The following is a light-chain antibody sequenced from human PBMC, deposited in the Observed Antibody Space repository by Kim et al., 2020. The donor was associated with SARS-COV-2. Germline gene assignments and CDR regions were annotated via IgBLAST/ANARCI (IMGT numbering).Light chain of an antibody. CDR2: QAS. V-gene: IGKV1-5*03. CDR1: QSISSR. CDR3: QQYNSYSST. Sequence: DIQMTQSPSTLSASVGDRVTITCRASQSISSRLAWYQQKPGKAPKLLIYQASNLESGVPSRFSASGSGTEFTLTISSLQPDDFATYFCQQYNSYSSTFGQGTKVDIK. J-gene: IGKJ1*01.